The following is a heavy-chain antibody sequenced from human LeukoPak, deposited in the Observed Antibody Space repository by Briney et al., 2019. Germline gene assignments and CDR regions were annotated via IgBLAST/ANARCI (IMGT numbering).Heavy chain of an antibody. CDR2: VKQDGSEK. V-gene: IGHV3-7*01. CDR1: GFIFGDYW. J-gene: IGHJ4*02. CDR3: ARTVGYSYGYPYYFDF. D-gene: IGHD5-18*01. Sequence: PGGSLRLSCAASGFIFGDYWMTWVRQAPGKGLEWVANVKQDGSEKNYADSVKGRFSISRDNAKNSLFLQMNSLRAGDTAVYYCARTVGYSYGYPYYFDFWGQGTLVTVSS.